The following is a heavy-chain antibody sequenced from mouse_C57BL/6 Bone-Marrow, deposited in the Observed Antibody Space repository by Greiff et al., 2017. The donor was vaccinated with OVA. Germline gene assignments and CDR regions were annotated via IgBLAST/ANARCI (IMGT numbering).Heavy chain of an antibody. D-gene: IGHD1-1*01. CDR1: GYSITSDY. V-gene: IGHV3-8*01. CDR2: ISYSGST. Sequence: DVQLQESGPGLAKPSQTLSLTCSVTGYSITSDYWNWLRKFPGNKLEYMGYISYSGSTYYNPSLKSRISITRDTSKNQYYLQLNSVTTEDTATYYCARSSTVHFDYWGQGTTLTVSS. J-gene: IGHJ2*01. CDR3: ARSSTVHFDY.